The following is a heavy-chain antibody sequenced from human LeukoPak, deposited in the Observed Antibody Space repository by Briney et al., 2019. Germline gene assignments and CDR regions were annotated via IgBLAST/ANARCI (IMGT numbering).Heavy chain of an antibody. V-gene: IGHV4-59*01. CDR3: ASRSSIWSGYQDTLYYFDS. CDR2: IYYRGST. D-gene: IGHD3-3*01. Sequence: SETLSLTCTVSGGSISSYYWSWLRQPPVKRLEWIGHIYYRGSTNYNPSLKSRVTISVDTSKNQFSLKLSSVTAADTAVYYCASRSSIWSGYQDTLYYFDSWGQGTLVTVSS. CDR1: GGSISSYY. J-gene: IGHJ4*02.